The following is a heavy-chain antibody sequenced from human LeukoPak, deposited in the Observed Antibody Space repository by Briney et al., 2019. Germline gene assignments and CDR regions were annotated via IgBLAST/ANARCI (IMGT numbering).Heavy chain of an antibody. V-gene: IGHV1-2*04. CDR2: INPNSGGT. Sequence: ASVKVSCKASGYTFTSYGISWVRQAPGQGLERMGWINPNSGGTHYAQKFQGWVTMTRDTSISTAYMELSRLRSDDTAVYYCARGKYCSGGSCLYYYYGMDVWGQGTTVTVSS. CDR1: GYTFTSYG. J-gene: IGHJ6*02. CDR3: ARGKYCSGGSCLYYYYGMDV. D-gene: IGHD2-15*01.